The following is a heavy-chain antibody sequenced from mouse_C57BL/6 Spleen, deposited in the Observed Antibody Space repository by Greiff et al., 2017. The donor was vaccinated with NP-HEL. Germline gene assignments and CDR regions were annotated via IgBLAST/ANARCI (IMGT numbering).Heavy chain of an antibody. CDR2: ISDGGSYT. V-gene: IGHV5-4*01. CDR3: ARGGGSNYAMDY. J-gene: IGHJ4*01. Sequence: DVQLVESGGGLVKPGGSLKLSCAASGFTFSSYAMSWVRQTPEKRLEWVATISDGGSYTYYPDNVKGRFTISRDNAKNNLYLQMSHLKSEDTAMYYCARGGGSNYAMDYWGQGTSVTVSS. CDR1: GFTFSSYA. D-gene: IGHD1-1*01.